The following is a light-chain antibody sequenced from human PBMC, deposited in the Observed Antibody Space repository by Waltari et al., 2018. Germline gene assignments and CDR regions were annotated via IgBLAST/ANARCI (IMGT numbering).Light chain of an antibody. V-gene: IGLV1-44*01. Sequence: QSVLTQPPSASGTPGQRVTISCSGGGSNIGRTSVNWYQQLPGTAPKLLIYNKNQRPSGAPDRFSGSKSGTSASLAISGLQSEDEADYYCAAWDDSLSGVVFGGGTKLTVL. CDR3: AAWDDSLSGVV. CDR2: NKN. CDR1: GSNIGRTS. J-gene: IGLJ2*01.